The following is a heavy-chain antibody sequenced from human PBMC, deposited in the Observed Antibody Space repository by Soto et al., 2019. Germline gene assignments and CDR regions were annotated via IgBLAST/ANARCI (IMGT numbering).Heavy chain of an antibody. Sequence: QVQLEQSGAEAKRPGSSVKVSCKASGDTFSSLAIAWVRQAPGQRLEWMGVIIPLFGATHYAQKFQGRVTITADASTTTAFMDLSSLKSDDTAVYFCAKSSHSYYHLPPYYFFYGLDVWGQGTTVTVSS. CDR1: GDTFSSLA. J-gene: IGHJ6*02. V-gene: IGHV1-69*01. CDR3: AKSSHSYYHLPPYYFFYGLDV. D-gene: IGHD3-22*01. CDR2: IIPLFGAT.